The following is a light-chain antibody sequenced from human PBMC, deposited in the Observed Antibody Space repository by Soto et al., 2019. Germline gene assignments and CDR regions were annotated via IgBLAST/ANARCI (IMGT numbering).Light chain of an antibody. CDR3: QQYDCYSST. CDR1: QSISSW. J-gene: IGKJ2*01. CDR2: DAS. V-gene: IGKV1-5*01. Sequence: DIQMTQSPSTLSASVGDRVTITCRASQSISSWLAWYQQKPGKAPKLLIYDASSLESGDPSRFSGSGSGSDFSLSVSSLQPDDFATYYCQQYDCYSSTFDQGTKVDIK.